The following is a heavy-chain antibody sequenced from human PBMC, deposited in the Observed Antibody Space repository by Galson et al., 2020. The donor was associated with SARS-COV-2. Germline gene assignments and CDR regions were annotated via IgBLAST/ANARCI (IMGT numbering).Heavy chain of an antibody. V-gene: IGHV3-23*01. D-gene: IGHD1-1*01. Sequence: GGSLRLSCAGSGFTFSSYAMSWVRQAPGKGLQWVSIIFGSGGITYYADSVKGRFTISRDNSKNTLFLQMNSLRVEDTAVYYCAKDRSGDSSDPFDYCGQGTLVTVSS. CDR3: AKDRSGDSSDPFDY. J-gene: IGHJ4*02. CDR1: GFTFSSYA. CDR2: IFGSGGIT.